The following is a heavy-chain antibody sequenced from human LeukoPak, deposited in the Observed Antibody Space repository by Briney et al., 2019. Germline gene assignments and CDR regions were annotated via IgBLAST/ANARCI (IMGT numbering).Heavy chain of an antibody. V-gene: IGHV3-74*01. D-gene: IGHD5-12*01. J-gene: IGHJ6*04. CDR2: INGDGSST. CDR3: ARVDIGDGV. Sequence: PGGSLRLSCAASGFTFSSYSMNWVRQAPGKGLVWVSRINGDGSSTSYADSVRGRFTTSRDNAKNTLYLQMNSLRAEDTAVYYCARVDIGDGVWGKGTTVTVSS. CDR1: GFTFSSYS.